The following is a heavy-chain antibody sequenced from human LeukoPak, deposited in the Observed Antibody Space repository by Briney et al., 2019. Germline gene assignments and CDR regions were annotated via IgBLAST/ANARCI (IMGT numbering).Heavy chain of an antibody. J-gene: IGHJ4*02. Sequence: SEALSLTCTVSGGSISSGGYFWGWIRQHPGKGLEWIGYIYYSGSTYYNPSLKSRVTISVDTSKNQFSLKLSSVTAADTAVYYCARAAGYSSGWYLDYWGQGTLVTVSS. D-gene: IGHD6-19*01. CDR2: IYYSGST. CDR3: ARAAGYSSGWYLDY. V-gene: IGHV4-31*03. CDR1: GGSISSGGYF.